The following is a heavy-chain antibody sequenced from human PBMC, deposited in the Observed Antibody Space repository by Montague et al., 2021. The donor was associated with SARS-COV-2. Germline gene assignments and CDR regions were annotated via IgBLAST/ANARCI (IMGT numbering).Heavy chain of an antibody. CDR2: IYYSGST. CDR3: ASYVDSSGRLNPRGCGTFDY. Sequence: TLSLTSTVSGGSISSGGYYWSWIRQHPGKGLEWIGYIYYSGSTYYSPSLKSRVTISVDTSKNQFSLKLSSVTAADTAVYYCASYVDSSGRLNPRGCGTFDYWGQGTLGTVSS. CDR1: GGSISSGGYY. D-gene: IGHD6-19*01. J-gene: IGHJ4*02. V-gene: IGHV4-31*03.